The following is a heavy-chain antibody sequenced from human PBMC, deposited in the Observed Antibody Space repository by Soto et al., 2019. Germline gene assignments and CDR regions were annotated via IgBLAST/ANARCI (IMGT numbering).Heavy chain of an antibody. Sequence: PGGSLRLSCVASGFTFSDFPMNWVRRAPGKGLEWVSVISYDGNDESYSDSVKGRFTISRDNSKTTVYLQMNSLRADDMAVYPCTRPMRNDYSSGRLDYLGQGALVTVSS. D-gene: IGHD4-17*01. J-gene: IGHJ4*02. CDR3: TRPMRNDYSSGRLDY. CDR1: GFTFSDFP. CDR2: ISYDGNDE. V-gene: IGHV3-30-3*01.